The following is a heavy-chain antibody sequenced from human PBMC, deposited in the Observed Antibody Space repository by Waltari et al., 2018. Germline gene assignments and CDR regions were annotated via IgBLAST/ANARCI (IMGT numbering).Heavy chain of an antibody. D-gene: IGHD3-3*01. Sequence: EVQLLESGGGLVQPGGSLRLSCAAAGVPFSSYAMSWLRQAPGKGLEWVSAIRGSGGSTYYADSGKGRFTISRDNSKNTLYLQMNSLRAEDTAVYYCAKVTIFGVVITAFDYWGQGTLVTVSS. V-gene: IGHV3-23*01. J-gene: IGHJ4*02. CDR2: IRGSGGST. CDR3: AKVTIFGVVITAFDY. CDR1: GVPFSSYA.